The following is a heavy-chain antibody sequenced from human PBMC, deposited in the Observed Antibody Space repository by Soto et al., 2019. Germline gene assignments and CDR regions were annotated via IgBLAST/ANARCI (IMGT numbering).Heavy chain of an antibody. J-gene: IGHJ6*03. CDR2: ISGSGGST. V-gene: IGHV3-23*01. CDR3: AKTGRDYYYMDV. Sequence: GFLRVSCGASGMTLSSYAMSWFRQAPGKGLEWVSAISGSGGSTYYADSVKGRFTISRDNSKNTLYLQMNSLRAEDTAVYYCAKTGRDYYYMDVWGKGTTVTVSS. CDR1: GMTLSSYA.